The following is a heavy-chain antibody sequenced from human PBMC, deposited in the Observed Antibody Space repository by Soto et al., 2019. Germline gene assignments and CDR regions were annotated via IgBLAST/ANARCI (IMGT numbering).Heavy chain of an antibody. CDR3: ARYYGDDPFDY. J-gene: IGHJ4*02. CDR1: GGSISSGGYY. CDR2: IYYSGGT. V-gene: IGHV4-31*03. D-gene: IGHD4-17*01. Sequence: QVQLQESGPGLVKPSQTLSLTCTVSGGSISSGGYYWSWIRQHPGKGLEWIGYIYYSGGTSYNPSLKSRVTISVDTSKIQYPLKLSSVTAADTAVYYCARYYGDDPFDYWGQGTLVTVSS.